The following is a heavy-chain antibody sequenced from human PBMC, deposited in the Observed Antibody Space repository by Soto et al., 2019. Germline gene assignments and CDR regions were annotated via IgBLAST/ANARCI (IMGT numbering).Heavy chain of an antibody. D-gene: IGHD3-10*01. CDR1: GFTVSNNY. Sequence: EVQLVESGGGLIQPGGSLRLSCAVSGFTVSNNYMSWVRQAPGKGLEGVSVIYSGGYTAYGDSVKGRFTISRDNSKNTHYLRMNSLGPNDAGMFYWAPSRGGGGYWGQGTLVTVSS. J-gene: IGHJ4*02. CDR3: APSRGGGGY. CDR2: IYSGGYT. V-gene: IGHV3-53*01.